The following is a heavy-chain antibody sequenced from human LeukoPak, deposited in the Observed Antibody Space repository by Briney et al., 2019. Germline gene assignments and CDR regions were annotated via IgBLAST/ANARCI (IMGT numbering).Heavy chain of an antibody. D-gene: IGHD4-17*01. J-gene: IGHJ5*02. V-gene: IGHV4-31*03. Sequence: SQTLSLTCTVSGGSISSGGYYWSWIRQHPGKGLEWIGEINHSGSTNYNPSLKSRVTISVDTSKNQFSLKLSSVTAADTAVYYCARGLNYGDHPHHSDYNWFDPWGQGTLVTVSS. CDR3: ARGLNYGDHPHHSDYNWFDP. CDR2: INHSGST. CDR1: GGSISSGGYY.